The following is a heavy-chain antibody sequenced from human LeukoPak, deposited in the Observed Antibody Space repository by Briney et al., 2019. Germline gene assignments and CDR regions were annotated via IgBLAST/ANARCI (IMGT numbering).Heavy chain of an antibody. CDR3: ARGQRDGYKIRHFDY. J-gene: IGHJ4*02. D-gene: IGHD5-24*01. V-gene: IGHV4-34*01. CDR2: INRSGST. Sequence: SETLSLTCAVSGGSISSGGYSWSWIRQPPGKGLEWIGEINRSGSTNYNPSLKSRVTISVDTSKNQFSLKLSSVTAADTAVYYCARGQRDGYKIRHFDYWGQGTLVTVSS. CDR1: GGSISSGGYS.